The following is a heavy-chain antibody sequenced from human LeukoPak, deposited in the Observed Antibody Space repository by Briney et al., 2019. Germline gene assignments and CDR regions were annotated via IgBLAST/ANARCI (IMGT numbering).Heavy chain of an antibody. CDR2: IRGSGGTT. CDR3: ATRSFYYDSGGYSVYYFDY. J-gene: IGHJ4*02. D-gene: IGHD3-22*01. Sequence: GGSLRLSCAASGFTFSDYAMSWVRQAPGKGLEWVSAIRGSGGTTYYTDSAKGRFTISRDNSKNPLYLQMNSLRAEDTAVYYCATRSFYYDSGGYSVYYFDYWGQGTLVTVSS. CDR1: GFTFSDYA. V-gene: IGHV3-23*01.